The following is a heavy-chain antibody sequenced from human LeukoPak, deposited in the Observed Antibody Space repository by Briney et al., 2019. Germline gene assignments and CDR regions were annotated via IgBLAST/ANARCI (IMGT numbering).Heavy chain of an antibody. CDR1: GGSFSGYY. CDR3: ARLYKQDYFDY. D-gene: IGHD3-10*01. J-gene: IGHJ4*02. V-gene: IGHV4-59*08. CDR2: IYYSGST. Sequence: PSETLSLTCAVYGGSFSGYYWSWIRQPPGKGLEWIGYIYYSGSTNYNPSLKSRVTISVDTSKNQFSLKLSSVTAADTAVYYCARLYKQDYFDYWGQGTLVTVSS.